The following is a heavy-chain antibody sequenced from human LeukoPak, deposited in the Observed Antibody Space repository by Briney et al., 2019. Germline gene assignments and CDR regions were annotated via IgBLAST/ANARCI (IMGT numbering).Heavy chain of an antibody. CDR3: ARDRQWYYDGSGYTSSLDY. V-gene: IGHV3-7*01. D-gene: IGHD3-22*01. CDR2: IKQDGNEK. J-gene: IGHJ4*02. Sequence: PGGSLRLSCAASGFTFSSYWMSWARQAPGKGLEWVANIKQDGNEKYYVDSVKGRFTISRDNAKNSLYLQMNSLRAEDTAVYYCARDRQWYYDGSGYTSSLDYWGQGTLVTVSS. CDR1: GFTFSSYW.